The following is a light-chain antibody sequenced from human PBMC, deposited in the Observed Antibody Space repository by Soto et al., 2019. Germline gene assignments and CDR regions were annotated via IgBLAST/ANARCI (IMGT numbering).Light chain of an antibody. V-gene: IGKV3-15*01. CDR3: QQYNNWPLGT. Sequence: EIVMTLSPATLSVSPGERATLSCRASQSVSSNLAWYQQKPGQAPRLLIYGASTRATGIPDRFSGSGSGTEFTLTISSLQSEDFAVYFCQQYNNWPLGTFGQGTKVEIK. CDR2: GAS. CDR1: QSVSSN. J-gene: IGKJ1*01.